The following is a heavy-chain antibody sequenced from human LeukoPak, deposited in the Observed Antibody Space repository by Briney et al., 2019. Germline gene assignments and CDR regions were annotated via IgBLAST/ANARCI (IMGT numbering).Heavy chain of an antibody. CDR2: ISGSGGST. Sequence: PGGSLRLSCAASGFTFSSYAMSWVRQAPGKGLEWVSAISGSGGSTYYADSVKGRITISRDNSKNTLYLQMNSLRAEDTAVYYCAKDAGYDFWSGYYRQPHFDYWGQGTLVTVSS. CDR3: AKDAGYDFWSGYYRQPHFDY. J-gene: IGHJ4*02. CDR1: GFTFSSYA. V-gene: IGHV3-23*01. D-gene: IGHD3-3*01.